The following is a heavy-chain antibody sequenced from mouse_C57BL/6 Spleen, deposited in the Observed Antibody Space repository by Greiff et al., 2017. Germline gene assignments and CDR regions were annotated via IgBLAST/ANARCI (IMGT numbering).Heavy chain of an antibody. V-gene: IGHV1-50*01. CDR3: ARKGSTTADY. CDR1: GYTFTSYW. J-gene: IGHJ2*01. CDR2: IDPSDSYT. Sequence: QVQLQQPGAELVKPGASVKLSCKASGYTFTSYWMQWVKQRPGQGLEWIGEIDPSDSYTNYNQKFKGKATLTVDTSSSTAYMQLSSLTSEDSAVYYGARKGSTTADYWGQGTTLTVSS. D-gene: IGHD1-2*01.